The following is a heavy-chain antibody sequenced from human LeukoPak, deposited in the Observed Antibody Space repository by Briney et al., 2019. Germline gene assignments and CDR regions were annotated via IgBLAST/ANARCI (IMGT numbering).Heavy chain of an antibody. V-gene: IGHV1-18*01. CDR3: ARASGYSSGHDYFDY. CDR1: GYTFTSYG. Sequence: GASVKVSCKASGYTFTSYGISWVRQAPGQGLEWMGWISAYNGNTTYAQKLQGRVTMTTDTSTSTAYMELRSLRSDDTAVYYRARASGYSSGHDYFDYWGQGTLVTVSS. CDR2: ISAYNGNT. J-gene: IGHJ4*02. D-gene: IGHD6-19*01.